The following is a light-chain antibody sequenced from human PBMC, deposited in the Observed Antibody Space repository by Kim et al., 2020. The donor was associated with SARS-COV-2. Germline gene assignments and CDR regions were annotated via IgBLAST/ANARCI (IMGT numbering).Light chain of an antibody. CDR3: QQYYSTPPT. Sequence: DIVMTQSPDSLAVSLGERATINCESSQSVLYSSNNKNYLAWYQQKPGQSPKLLIYWASIRESGVPDRFSGSGSGTDFTLTISSLQAEDVAVYYCQQYYSTPPTFGQGTKVEIK. V-gene: IGKV4-1*01. CDR2: WAS. CDR1: QSVLYSSNNKNY. J-gene: IGKJ1*01.